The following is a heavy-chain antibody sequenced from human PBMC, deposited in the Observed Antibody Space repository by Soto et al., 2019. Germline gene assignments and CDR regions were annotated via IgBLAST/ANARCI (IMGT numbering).Heavy chain of an antibody. CDR1: GGTFSSYT. J-gene: IGHJ6*03. D-gene: IGHD2-2*01. Sequence: GASVKVSCKASGGTFSSYTISWVRQAPGQGLEWMGSFDPEDGQTIYAQNFQGRVTMTEDTSADTAYMELSSLRSEDTAVYYCATWKRTYCSSSSCRSYFYYYMDVWGKGTTVTVSS. V-gene: IGHV1-24*01. CDR2: FDPEDGQT. CDR3: ATWKRTYCSSSSCRSYFYYYMDV.